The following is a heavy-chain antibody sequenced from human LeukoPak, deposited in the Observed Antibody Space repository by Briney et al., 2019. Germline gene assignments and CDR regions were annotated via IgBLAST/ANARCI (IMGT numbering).Heavy chain of an antibody. J-gene: IGHJ3*02. CDR3: ARRAVNWGSAFDI. Sequence: PGGSLRLSCAGSGFSISNYWMSWVRQAPGKGLEWVANIKQDGPEKYYLDSVKGRFTISRDNAKNSLYLQMNSLRAEDTAVYYCARRAVNWGSAFDIWGQGTMVTVSS. D-gene: IGHD7-27*01. V-gene: IGHV3-7*01. CDR1: GFSISNYW. CDR2: IKQDGPEK.